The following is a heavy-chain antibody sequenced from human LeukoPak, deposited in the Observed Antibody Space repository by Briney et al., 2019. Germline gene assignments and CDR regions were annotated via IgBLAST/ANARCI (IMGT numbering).Heavy chain of an antibody. CDR2: IKQDGSEK. Sequence: GGSLRLSCAASGFTFRSYWMSWVRQAPGKGLEWVANIKQDGSEKYYVDSVKGRFTISRDNAKNSLYLQMNSLRAEDTAVYYCAREGSDWKYYYYMDVWGKGTTVTISS. CDR1: GFTFRSYW. D-gene: IGHD6-19*01. CDR3: AREGSDWKYYYYMDV. V-gene: IGHV3-7*01. J-gene: IGHJ6*03.